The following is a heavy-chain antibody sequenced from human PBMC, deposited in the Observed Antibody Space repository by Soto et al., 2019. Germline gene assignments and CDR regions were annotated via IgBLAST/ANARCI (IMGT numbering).Heavy chain of an antibody. D-gene: IGHD2-21*02. V-gene: IGHV3-30-3*01. CDR1: GFTFSAYA. CDR2: ISYDGRET. Sequence: LRLSCAASGFTFSAYAFHWVRQSPGKGLEWLSVISYDGRETHYADSVEGRFIISRDSSKKTAYLQMNSLRGDDTAVYFCATDPVAVTGSFIDSWGQGTLVTVSS. CDR3: ATDPVAVTGSFIDS. J-gene: IGHJ4*02.